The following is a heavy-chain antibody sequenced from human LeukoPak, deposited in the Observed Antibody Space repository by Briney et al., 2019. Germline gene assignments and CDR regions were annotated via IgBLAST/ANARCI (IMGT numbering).Heavy chain of an antibody. D-gene: IGHD3-10*01. J-gene: IGHJ4*02. V-gene: IGHV1-69*04. Sequence: ASVKVSCKASGGSFSSFVITWVRQAPGQGLEWMGRIIPVLGVSNFAQKFQGRVTITADKSTSTAYMELSSLRSEDTAVYYCASEITMVRGAHYYFDYWGQGTLVTVSS. CDR1: GGSFSSFV. CDR2: IIPVLGVS. CDR3: ASEITMVRGAHYYFDY.